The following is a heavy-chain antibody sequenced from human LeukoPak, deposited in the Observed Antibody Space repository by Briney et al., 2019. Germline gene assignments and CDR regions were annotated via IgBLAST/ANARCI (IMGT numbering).Heavy chain of an antibody. CDR1: GFTFSSHS. D-gene: IGHD4-17*01. J-gene: IGHJ4*02. CDR3: ARENDYGDRPFDY. CDR2: ISSSGSNI. V-gene: IGHV3-48*03. Sequence: GGSLKLSCAASGFTFSSHSMNWVRLAPGKGLEWVSYISSSGSNIYYADSVKGRFTISRDNAKNSLYLQMSNLRAEDTAVYYCARENDYGDRPFDYWGQGTLVTVSS.